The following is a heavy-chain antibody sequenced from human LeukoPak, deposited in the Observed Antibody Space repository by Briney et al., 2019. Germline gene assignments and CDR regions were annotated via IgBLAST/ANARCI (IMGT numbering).Heavy chain of an antibody. CDR1: GFTFSSYG. V-gene: IGHV3-30*03. CDR2: ISYDGSNK. Sequence: QPGRSLRLSCAASGFTFSSYGMHWVRQAPGKGLEWVAVISYDGSNKYYADSVKGRFTISRDNSKNTLYLQMNSLRAEDTAVYYCARGLASPSVDYWGQGTLVTVSS. J-gene: IGHJ4*02. CDR3: ARGLASPSVDY. D-gene: IGHD3-9*01.